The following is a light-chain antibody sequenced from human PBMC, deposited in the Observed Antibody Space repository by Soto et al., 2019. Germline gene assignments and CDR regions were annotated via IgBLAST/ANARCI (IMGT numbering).Light chain of an antibody. Sequence: QSALTQPASVSGSPGQSITISCTGTSSDVGSYNLVSWYQQHPGKAPKLMIYEVSKRPSGVSNRFSGSKSGNTASLTISGLQAEEEADYSCCSYAGSRTNVVFGGGTQLTVL. CDR2: EVS. CDR1: SSDVGSYNL. V-gene: IGLV2-23*02. J-gene: IGLJ2*01. CDR3: CSYAGSRTNVV.